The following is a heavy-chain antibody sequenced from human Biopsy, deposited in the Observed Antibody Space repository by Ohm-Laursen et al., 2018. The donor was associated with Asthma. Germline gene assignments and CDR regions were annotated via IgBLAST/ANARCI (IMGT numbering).Heavy chain of an antibody. J-gene: IGHJ4*02. CDR1: GYNFIRHS. Sequence: AASVKVSCKASGYNFIRHSLSWVRQAPGQGPEWMGWIHTNTGNPTYAHGFTGRYVFSLDTSVSTAYLQISRLKSEDTAVYYCARVQRDFSTGYFTFDNWGQGTPVTVSS. V-gene: IGHV7-4-1*02. D-gene: IGHD3/OR15-3a*01. CDR3: ARVQRDFSTGYFTFDN. CDR2: IHTNTGNP.